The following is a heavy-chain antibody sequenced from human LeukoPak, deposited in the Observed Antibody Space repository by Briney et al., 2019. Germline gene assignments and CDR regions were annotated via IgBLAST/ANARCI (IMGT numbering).Heavy chain of an antibody. CDR1: GGSISSYY. J-gene: IGHJ4*02. CDR3: ASLTTKGV. D-gene: IGHD4-11*01. CDR2: IYYSGST. V-gene: IGHV4-59*12. Sequence: SETLSLTCTVSGGSISSYYWSWIRQPPGKGLEWIGYIYYSGSTNYNPSLKSRVTISVDTSKNQFSLKLSSVTAADTAVYYCASLTTKGVWGQGTLVTVSS.